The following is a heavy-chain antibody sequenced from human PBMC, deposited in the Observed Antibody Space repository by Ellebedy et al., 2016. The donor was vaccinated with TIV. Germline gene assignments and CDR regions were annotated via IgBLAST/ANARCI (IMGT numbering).Heavy chain of an antibody. V-gene: IGHV4-39*01. CDR2: IYYSGST. D-gene: IGHD5-18*01. CDR1: GGSISSSSYY. Sequence: MPSETLSLTCTVSGGSISSSSYYWGWIRQPPGQGLEWIGSIYYSGSTYYNPSLKSRVTISVDTSKNQFSLKLSSVTAADTAVYYCARQGYRGYSYGATYTPFDYWGQGTLVTVSS. CDR3: ARQGYRGYSYGATYTPFDY. J-gene: IGHJ4*02.